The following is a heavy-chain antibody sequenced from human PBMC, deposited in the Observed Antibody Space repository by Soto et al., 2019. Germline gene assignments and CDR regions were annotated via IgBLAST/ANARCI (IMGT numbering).Heavy chain of an antibody. D-gene: IGHD6-19*01. CDR1: GYTLTSYG. CDR3: ARDLWDSSGWYSNY. V-gene: IGHV1-18*01. Sequence: ASVKVSCTASGYTLTSYGISWVRQAPGQGLEWMGWISAYNGNTNYAQKLQGRVTMTTDTSTSTAYMELRSLRSDDTAVYYCARDLWDSSGWYSNYWGQGTLVTVSS. CDR2: ISAYNGNT. J-gene: IGHJ4*02.